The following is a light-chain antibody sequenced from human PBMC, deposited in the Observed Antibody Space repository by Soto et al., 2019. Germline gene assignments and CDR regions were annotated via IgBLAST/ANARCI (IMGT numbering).Light chain of an antibody. Sequence: EIVLPQSPGTLSLSPGERATLSCRASQSVSSSYLAWYQQKPGQAPRLLIYRASSRATGIPDRFSGSGSGTDVTLTISRLEPEDFAVYYCQQYGSYWTFGQGTKVEIK. V-gene: IGKV3-20*01. CDR3: QQYGSYWT. J-gene: IGKJ1*01. CDR1: QSVSSSY. CDR2: RAS.